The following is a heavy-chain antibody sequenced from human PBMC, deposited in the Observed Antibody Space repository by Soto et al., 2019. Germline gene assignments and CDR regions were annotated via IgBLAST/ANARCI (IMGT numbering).Heavy chain of an antibody. V-gene: IGHV1-46*01. Sequence: ASVKVSCKASGYTFTSYYMHWVRQAPGQGLGWMGIINPSGGSTSYAQKFQGRVTMTRDTSTSTVYMELSSLRSEDTAVYYCARDYKKITMIVVPPYYWGQGTLVTVSS. D-gene: IGHD3-22*01. CDR3: ARDYKKITMIVVPPYY. CDR2: INPSGGST. J-gene: IGHJ4*02. CDR1: GYTFTSYY.